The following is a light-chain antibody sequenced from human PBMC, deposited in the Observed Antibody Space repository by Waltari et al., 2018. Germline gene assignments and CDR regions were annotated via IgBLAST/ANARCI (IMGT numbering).Light chain of an antibody. J-gene: IGKJ2*01. V-gene: IGKV4-1*01. Sequence: DIVMHHSPHSLAVSLGERANRNRKSSKSVLYSSNNKNYLAWYQQKPGQPPKLLIYWASTRESGVPDRVSGSGSGTDFTLTISSLQAEDVAVYYCHQYYSTPYTFGQGTKLEI. CDR1: KSVLYSSNNKNY. CDR3: HQYYSTPYT. CDR2: WAS.